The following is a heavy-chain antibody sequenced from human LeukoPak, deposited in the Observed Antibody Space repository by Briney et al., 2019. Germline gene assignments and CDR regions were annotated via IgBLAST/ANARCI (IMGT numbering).Heavy chain of an antibody. J-gene: IGHJ4*02. CDR2: IYYSGST. CDR1: GGSISSYY. V-gene: IGHV4-59*12. CDR3: ARSLLYYYDSSGQTLDY. D-gene: IGHD3-22*01. Sequence: SETLSLTCTVSGGSISSYYWSWIRQPPGKGLEWIGYIYYSGSTNYNPSLKSRVTISVDTSKNQFSLKLSSVTAADTAVYYCARSLLYYYDSSGQTLDYWGQGTLVTVSS.